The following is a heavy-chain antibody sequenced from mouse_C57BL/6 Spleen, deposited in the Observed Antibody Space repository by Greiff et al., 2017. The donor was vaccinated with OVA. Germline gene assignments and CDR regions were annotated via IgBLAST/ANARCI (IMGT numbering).Heavy chain of an antibody. CDR3: TKIYGYDGFAY. Sequence: EVKLVESGGGLVQPGGSMKLSCVASGFTFSNYWMNWVRQSPEKGLEWVAQIRLKSDNYATHYAESVKGRFTISRDDSKSSVYLQMNNLRAEDTGIYYCTKIYGYDGFAYWGQGTLVTVSA. CDR2: IRLKSDNYAT. CDR1: GFTFSNYW. J-gene: IGHJ3*01. D-gene: IGHD2-2*01. V-gene: IGHV6-3*01.